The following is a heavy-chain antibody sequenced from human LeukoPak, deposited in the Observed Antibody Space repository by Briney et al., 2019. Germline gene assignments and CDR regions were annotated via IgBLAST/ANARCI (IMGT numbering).Heavy chain of an antibody. V-gene: IGHV3-74*01. D-gene: IGHD3-16*02. CDR2: INSDGSST. CDR1: GFTFSSYW. J-gene: IGHJ4*02. CDR3: ARDFRALGYDYVWGSYRYYGSDY. Sequence: PGGSLRLSCAASGFTFSSYWMHWVRQAPGKGLVWVSRINSDGSSTRYADSVKGRFTISRDNAKNTLYLQMNSLRAEDTAVYYCARDFRALGYDYVWGSYRYYGSDYWGQGTLVTVSS.